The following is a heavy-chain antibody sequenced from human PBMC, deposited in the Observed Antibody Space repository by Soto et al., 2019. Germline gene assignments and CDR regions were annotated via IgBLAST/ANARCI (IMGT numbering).Heavy chain of an antibody. CDR2: IKYDGSEE. CDR1: GFTFSDYW. V-gene: IGHV3-7*05. Sequence: EVQVVESGGGLVQPGGSLRLSCAGSGFTFSDYWMSWARQAPGKGLEWVANIKYDGSEEYYVDSVRGRFTISRDNAMNSLHIQRDRMRADATAVYYCARFASGKSASTWGQGTLVTVSS. D-gene: IGHD5-12*01. J-gene: IGHJ5*02. CDR3: ARFASGKSAST.